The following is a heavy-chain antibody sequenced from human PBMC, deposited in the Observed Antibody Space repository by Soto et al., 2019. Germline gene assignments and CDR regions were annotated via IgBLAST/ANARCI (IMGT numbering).Heavy chain of an antibody. CDR1: GFTFSSYG. D-gene: IGHD6-13*01. V-gene: IGHV3-30*18. Sequence: PGGSLRLSCAASGFTFSSYGMHWVRQAPGKGLEWVAVISYDGSNKYYADSVEGRFTISRDNSKNTLYLQMNSLRAEDTAVYYCAKEYDSSGWYRPAYYYYGMDVWGQGTTVTVSS. J-gene: IGHJ6*02. CDR2: ISYDGSNK. CDR3: AKEYDSSGWYRPAYYYYGMDV.